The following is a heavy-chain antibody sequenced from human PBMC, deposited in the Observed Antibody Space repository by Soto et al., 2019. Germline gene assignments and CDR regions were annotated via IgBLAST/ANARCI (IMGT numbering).Heavy chain of an antibody. J-gene: IGHJ6*02. D-gene: IGHD4-17*01. V-gene: IGHV4-31*03. Sequence: QVQLQESGPGLVKPSQTQSLTCTVSGGPITNYWSWIRQHPGKGLEWIGYIYDSGSTYYNPSLKSRVTMSLDTSKNQLSLKLTSVTAADTAVSYCARVNLDYVTGMDVWGQGTTVTVSS. CDR3: ARVNLDYVTGMDV. CDR1: GGPITNY. CDR2: IYDSGST.